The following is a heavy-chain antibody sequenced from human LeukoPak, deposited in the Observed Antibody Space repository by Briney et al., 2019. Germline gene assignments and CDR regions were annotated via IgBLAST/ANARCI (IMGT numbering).Heavy chain of an antibody. Sequence: GESLKISCKGSGYSFTSYWIGRVRQMPGKGLEWMGIIYPGDSDTRYSPSLQGQVTISADKPISTAYLQWSSLTASDTAMYYCARHPGWELLQPFDYWGQGALVTVSS. J-gene: IGHJ4*02. D-gene: IGHD1-26*01. V-gene: IGHV5-51*01. CDR2: IYPGDSDT. CDR1: GYSFTSYW. CDR3: ARHPGWELLQPFDY.